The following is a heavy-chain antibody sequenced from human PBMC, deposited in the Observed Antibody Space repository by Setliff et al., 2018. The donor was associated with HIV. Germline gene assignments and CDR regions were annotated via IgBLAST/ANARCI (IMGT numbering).Heavy chain of an antibody. Sequence: SETLSLTCAVSGASDINYIWWSWVRQPPGEGLEWIGEVYHTGSTNLNPSLKTRLTMSVDKAKFQFSLRRTSVTAADTATYFCTRRINFGSGYYTAHAFDLWGQGTLVTVSS. V-gene: IGHV4-4*02. CDR3: TRRINFGSGYYTAHAFDL. CDR1: GASDINYIW. D-gene: IGHD3-3*01. CDR2: VYHTGST. J-gene: IGHJ3*01.